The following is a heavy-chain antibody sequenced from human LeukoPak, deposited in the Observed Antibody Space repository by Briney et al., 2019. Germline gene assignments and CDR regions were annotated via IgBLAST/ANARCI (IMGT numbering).Heavy chain of an antibody. J-gene: IGHJ5*02. CDR3: ASGINRKTIFGIRP. CDR1: GDSVSSNSAA. CDR2: TYYRSKWYN. Sequence: SQTLSLTCAISGDSVSSNSAAWTWIRQSPSRGLEWLGRTYYRSKWYNDYAVSVKSRITINPDTSKNQFSLKLSSVTAADTAVYYCASGINRKTIFGIRPWGQGTLVTVSS. V-gene: IGHV6-1*01. D-gene: IGHD3-3*01.